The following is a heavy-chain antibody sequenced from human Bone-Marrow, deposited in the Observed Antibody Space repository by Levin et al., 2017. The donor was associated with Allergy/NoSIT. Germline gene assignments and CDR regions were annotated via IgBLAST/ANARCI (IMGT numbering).Heavy chain of an antibody. V-gene: IGHV3-30*02. CDR3: AKDFGRRDGYNGFDY. CDR2: LWYDGTDK. CDR1: GFTVTSYA. J-gene: IGHJ4*02. D-gene: IGHD5-24*01. Sequence: GASVKVSCAASGFTVTSYAMHWVRQAPGKGLEWLAILWYDGTDKFYADSVKGRFTISRDNAKNSVYLQMSSLRGEDTALYYCAKDFGRRDGYNGFDYWGPGTLVTVSS.